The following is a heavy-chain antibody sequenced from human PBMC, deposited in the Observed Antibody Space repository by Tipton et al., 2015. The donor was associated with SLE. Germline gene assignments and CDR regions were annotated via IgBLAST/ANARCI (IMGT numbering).Heavy chain of an antibody. CDR3: ARGPAAGYFDY. Sequence: TLSLTCTVSGGSISSYYWSWIRQPPGKGLEWIGYIYYSGSTNYNPSLKSRVTISVDTSKNQSSLKLSSVTAADTAVYYCARGPAAGYFDYWGQGTLVTVSS. D-gene: IGHD3-10*01. CDR1: GGSISSYY. CDR2: IYYSGST. J-gene: IGHJ4*02. V-gene: IGHV4-59*01.